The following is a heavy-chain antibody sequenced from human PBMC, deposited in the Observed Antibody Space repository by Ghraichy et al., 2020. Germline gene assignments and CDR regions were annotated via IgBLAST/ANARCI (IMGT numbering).Heavy chain of an antibody. CDR2: MNPNSGNT. D-gene: IGHD5-18*01. V-gene: IGHV1-8*01. CDR3: ARTGPWIQLWSPGYYYGMDV. Sequence: VKVSCKASGYTFTSYDINWVRQATGQGLEWMGWMNPNSGNTGYAQKFQGRVTMTRNTSISTAYMELSSLRSEDTAVYYCARTGPWIQLWSPGYYYGMDVWGQGTTVTVSS. J-gene: IGHJ6*02. CDR1: GYTFTSYD.